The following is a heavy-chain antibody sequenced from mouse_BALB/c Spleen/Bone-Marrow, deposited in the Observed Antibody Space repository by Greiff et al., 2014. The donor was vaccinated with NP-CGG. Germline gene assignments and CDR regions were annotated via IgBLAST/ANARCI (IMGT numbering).Heavy chain of an antibody. CDR2: IDPANGNT. J-gene: IGHJ3*01. CDR3: ASYNYGSSQFAD. Sequence: EVQLVESGAELVKPGASVKLSCTASGFNIKDTYMHWVKQRPEQGLEWIGRIDPANGNTKYDPKFQGKATITADTSSNTAYLQLSSLTSETADVYYFASYNYGSSQFADWGQGTLVTVSA. CDR1: GFNIKDTY. V-gene: IGHV14-3*02. D-gene: IGHD1-1*01.